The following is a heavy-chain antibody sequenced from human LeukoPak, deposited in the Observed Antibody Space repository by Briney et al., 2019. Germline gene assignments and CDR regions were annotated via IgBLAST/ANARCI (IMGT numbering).Heavy chain of an antibody. J-gene: IGHJ4*02. Sequence: ASVKVSCKASGYTFTSYHMHWVRQAPGQGLEWMGIINPSGGSTSYAQKFQGRVTMTRDTSTSTVYMELSSLRSEDTAVYYCARERLAAAGLWYWDQGTLVTVSS. CDR2: INPSGGST. CDR3: ARERLAAAGLWY. CDR1: GYTFTSYH. D-gene: IGHD6-13*01. V-gene: IGHV1-46*01.